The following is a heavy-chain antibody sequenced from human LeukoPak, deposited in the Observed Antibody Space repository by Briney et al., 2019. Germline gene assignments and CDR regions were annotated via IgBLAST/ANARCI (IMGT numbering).Heavy chain of an antibody. J-gene: IGHJ3*02. Sequence: GGSLRLSCAASGFTFSSYEMNWVRQAPGKGLEWVSAISSNGRRTYYANSVEGRFTIFRDNSKNTLYLQMGSRRAEDLAVYYCARVGDDDAFDIWGQGTLVTVSS. CDR2: ISSNGRRT. CDR1: GFTFSSYE. V-gene: IGHV3-64*01. CDR3: ARVGDDDAFDI. D-gene: IGHD3-10*01.